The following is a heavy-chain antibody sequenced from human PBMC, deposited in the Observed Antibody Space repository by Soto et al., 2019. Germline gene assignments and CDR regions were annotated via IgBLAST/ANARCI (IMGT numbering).Heavy chain of an antibody. V-gene: IGHV4-31*03. CDR2: IYYSGST. Sequence: QVQLQESGPGLVKPSQTLSLTCTVSGGSISSGGYYWSWIRQHPGKGLEWIGYIYYSGSTYYNPSLRSRVTISVETSKNQFSLKLSSVTAADTAVYYCARVPLDCSSTSCYAESYYYYYMDVWGKGTTVTVSS. D-gene: IGHD2-2*01. CDR1: GGSISSGGYY. J-gene: IGHJ6*03. CDR3: ARVPLDCSSTSCYAESYYYYYMDV.